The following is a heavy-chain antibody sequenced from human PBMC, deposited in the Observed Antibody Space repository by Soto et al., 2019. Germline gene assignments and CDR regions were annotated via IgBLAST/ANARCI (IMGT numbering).Heavy chain of an antibody. CDR3: SRVDPSAKIPDY. CDR2: SRNRGNNFST. Sequence: RGSLRLSCTVSAVSEFTFSDRSMDWVRQAPGNVTELVGRSRNRGNNFSTAYAGSVQGIFAISRDESKNTVYLQMHSLKTDDTAVYYCSRVDPSAKIPDYWGQGTLVTVSS. V-gene: IGHV3-72*01. J-gene: IGHJ4*02. CDR1: AVSEFTFSDRS. D-gene: IGHD2-15*01.